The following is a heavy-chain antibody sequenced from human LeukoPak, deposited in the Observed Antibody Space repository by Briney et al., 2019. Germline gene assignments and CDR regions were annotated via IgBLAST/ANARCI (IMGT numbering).Heavy chain of an antibody. J-gene: IGHJ4*02. Sequence: ASVKVSCKASGYIFTTYGISWVRQAPGQGLEWMGWISVYNDYTTYAQTFQGRVTMTTDTSTSTAYMELRNLRSDDTAVYYCASNDSSGYSEYWGQGTLVTVS. CDR1: GYIFTTYG. D-gene: IGHD3-22*01. CDR2: ISVYNDYT. V-gene: IGHV1-18*01. CDR3: ASNDSSGYSEY.